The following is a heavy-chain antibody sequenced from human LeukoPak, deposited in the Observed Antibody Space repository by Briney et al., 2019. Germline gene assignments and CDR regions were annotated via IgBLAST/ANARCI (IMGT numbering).Heavy chain of an antibody. CDR3: VGGHDLEFEF. CDR1: GFSVGTNY. D-gene: IGHD4-23*01. CDR2: IYAGGNT. Sequence: GGSLRLSCAASGFSVGTNYMTWVRQAPGKGLEWVSMIYAGGNTYYRVSVKGRFTISRDSSKNTVFLHMSGLRDDDTAVYYCVGGHDLEFEFWGQGTLVIVSS. J-gene: IGHJ5*01. V-gene: IGHV3-53*01.